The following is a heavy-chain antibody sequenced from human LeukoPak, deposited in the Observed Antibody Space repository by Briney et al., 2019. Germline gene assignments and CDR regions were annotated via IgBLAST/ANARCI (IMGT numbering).Heavy chain of an antibody. CDR2: INHSGST. CDR1: GGSFSNYD. Sequence: SETLSLTFGVYGGSFSNYDWNWIRPPPGKGLEWIGEINHSGSTSYNPSLKSRVTISLDTSKNQFSLKLSSVTAADTAMYYCARVSRGNSVGGDYWGQGTLVTVSS. V-gene: IGHV4-34*01. J-gene: IGHJ4*02. D-gene: IGHD4-23*01. CDR3: ARVSRGNSVGGDY.